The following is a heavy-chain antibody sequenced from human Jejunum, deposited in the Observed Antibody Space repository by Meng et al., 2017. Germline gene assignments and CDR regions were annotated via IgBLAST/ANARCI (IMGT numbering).Heavy chain of an antibody. Sequence: GESLKISCVASEFTFSNYWMHWVRQAPGKGLVWVSRIYTTAGSATYADSVKGRFTISRDNAKNTLFLQMHTLRAEDTAVYYCARGGTGYGNFDYWGLGTLV. J-gene: IGHJ4*02. D-gene: IGHD5-12*01. CDR1: EFTFSNYW. CDR3: ARGGTGYGNFDY. V-gene: IGHV3-74*01. CDR2: IYTTAGSA.